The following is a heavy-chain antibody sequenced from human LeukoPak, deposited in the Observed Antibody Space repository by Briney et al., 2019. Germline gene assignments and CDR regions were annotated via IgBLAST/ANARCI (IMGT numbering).Heavy chain of an antibody. D-gene: IGHD6-13*01. J-gene: IGHJ4*02. V-gene: IGHV4-59*12. CDR3: AILGHIVAAGTYDY. CDR1: GDSISSYY. CDR2: IFYIGSP. Sequence: SETLSLTCTVPGDSISSYYWSWIRQPPGKGLEWIGNIFYIGSPNYNPSLKSRVTTSFDTSKNQFSLKLSFVTAADTAVYYCAILGHIVAAGTYDYWGQGTLVTVSS.